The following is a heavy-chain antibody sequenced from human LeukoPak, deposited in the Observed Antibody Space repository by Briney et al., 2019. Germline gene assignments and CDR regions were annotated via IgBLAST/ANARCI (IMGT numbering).Heavy chain of an antibody. J-gene: IGHJ6*03. D-gene: IGHD5-18*01. CDR3: ARSGYSYGYYYYYMDV. V-gene: IGHV4-59*01. CDR2: IYYSGST. CDR1: GGSISSYY. Sequence: SETLSLTCTVSGGSISSYYWSWLRQPPGKGLEWIGYIYYSGSTNYNPSLKSRVTISVDTSKNQFSLKLSSVTAADTAVYYCARSGYSYGYYYYYMDVWGKGTTVTISS.